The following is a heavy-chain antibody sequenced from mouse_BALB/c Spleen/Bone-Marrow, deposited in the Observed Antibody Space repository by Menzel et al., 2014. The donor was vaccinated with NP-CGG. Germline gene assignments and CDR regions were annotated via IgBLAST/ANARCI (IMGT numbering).Heavy chain of an antibody. J-gene: IGHJ2*01. Sequence: EVKLMESGPGLVKPSQSLSPTCTVTGYSITSDYAWNWIRQFPGNKLEWMGFIRYSGGTSYNPSLKSRISITRDTSKNQFFLQLNSVTTEDTATYYCARKVVRSYFDYWGQGTTLTVSS. CDR3: ARKVVRSYFDY. D-gene: IGHD1-1*01. CDR2: IRYSGGT. V-gene: IGHV3-2*02. CDR1: GYSITSDYA.